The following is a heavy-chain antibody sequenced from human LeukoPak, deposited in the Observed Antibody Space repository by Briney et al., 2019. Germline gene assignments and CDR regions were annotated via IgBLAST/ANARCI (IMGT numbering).Heavy chain of an antibody. CDR3: ASQVPEQYYDFWSGSKGYWFDP. CDR2: INHSGRT. V-gene: IGHV4-34*01. J-gene: IGHJ5*02. Sequence: SETLSLTCAVYGGSFSGYYWSWIRQPPGKGLEWIGEINHSGRTNSNPSLKIRVTISLATSKTHFSLKLSSVTAADTAVYYCASQVPEQYYDFWSGSKGYWFDPWGQGTLVTVSS. D-gene: IGHD3-3*01. CDR1: GGSFSGYY.